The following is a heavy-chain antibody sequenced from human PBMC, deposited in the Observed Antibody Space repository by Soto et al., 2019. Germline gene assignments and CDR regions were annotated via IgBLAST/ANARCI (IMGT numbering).Heavy chain of an antibody. CDR1: VLTCIIYS. V-gene: IGHV3-23*01. Sequence: WLSXRLSCSSSVLTCIIYSISLFRHAPGKGLEWVSAISGSGGRTYYADSVKGRFTISRDNSKNTLYLKMNSLRAEDTAVYYCAKDSLTDAIENWLETWGQGTLV. CDR2: ISGSGGRT. J-gene: IGHJ5*02. D-gene: IGHD2-2*02. CDR3: AKDSLTDAIENWLET.